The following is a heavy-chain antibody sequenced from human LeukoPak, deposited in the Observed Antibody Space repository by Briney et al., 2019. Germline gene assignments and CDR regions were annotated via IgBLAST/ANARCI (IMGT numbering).Heavy chain of an antibody. J-gene: IGHJ4*02. Sequence: SETLSLTCAVYGGSFSGYYWSWIRQPPGKGLEWIGEINHSGSTNYNPSLKSRVTISVDTSKNQFSLKLSSVTAADTAVYYCAGQGRNIAALYYWGQGTLVTVSS. CDR2: INHSGST. CDR3: AGQGRNIAALYY. D-gene: IGHD6-6*01. CDR1: GGSFSGYY. V-gene: IGHV4-34*01.